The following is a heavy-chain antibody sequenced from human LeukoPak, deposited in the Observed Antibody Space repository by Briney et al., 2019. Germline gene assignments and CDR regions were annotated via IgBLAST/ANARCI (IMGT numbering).Heavy chain of an antibody. D-gene: IGHD1-1*01. CDR3: ARRQGTTLSFDY. J-gene: IGHJ4*02. Sequence: ASVKVSCKASGYSFTSYAINWVRQAPGQGLEWMGWISAYNGNIEYSQKVEGRVTLTTDASTSTAYMELVSLTSDDTAVYYCARRQGTTLSFDYWGQGTLVTVSS. CDR2: ISAYNGNI. CDR1: GYSFTSYA. V-gene: IGHV1-18*04.